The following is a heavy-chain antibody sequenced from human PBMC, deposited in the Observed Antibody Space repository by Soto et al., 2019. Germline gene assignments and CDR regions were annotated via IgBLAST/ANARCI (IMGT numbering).Heavy chain of an antibody. CDR2: INAGNGNT. D-gene: IGHD2-15*01. J-gene: IGHJ4*02. CDR3: ARDLGGWPDY. V-gene: IGHV1-3*01. CDR1: GYTFTICS. Sequence: ASVKASCKASGYTFTICSMLWVRQAPGQRLEWMGWINAGNGNTKYSQKFQGRVTITRDTSASTAYMELSSLRSEDTAVYYCARDLGGWPDYWGQGTLVTSPQ.